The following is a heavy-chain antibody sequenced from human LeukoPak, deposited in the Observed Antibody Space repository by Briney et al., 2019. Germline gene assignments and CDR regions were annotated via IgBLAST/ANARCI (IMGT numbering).Heavy chain of an antibody. V-gene: IGHV3-21*01. CDR2: ISSSSSYI. D-gene: IGHD3-3*01. J-gene: IGHJ4*02. CDR1: GFTVSSNY. CDR3: ARDPHDFWSGRDY. Sequence: GGSLRLSCTVSGFTVSSNYMSWVRQAPGKGLEWVSSISSSSSYIYYADSVKGRFTISRDNAKNSLYLQMNSLRAEDTAVYYCARDPHDFWSGRDYWGQGTLVTVSS.